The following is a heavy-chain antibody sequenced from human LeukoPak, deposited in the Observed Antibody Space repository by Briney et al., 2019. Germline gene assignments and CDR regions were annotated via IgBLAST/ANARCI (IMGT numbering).Heavy chain of an antibody. J-gene: IGHJ5*02. CDR3: ARDGVLRYFGFDP. D-gene: IGHD3-9*01. CDR1: GYTFTCYG. Sequence: AASVKVSCKASGYTFTCYGISWVRQAPGQGLEWMGWISAYNGNTNYAQKLQCRVTMTTDTSTSTAYMELRSLRSDDTAVYYCARDGVLRYFGFDPWGQGTLVTVSS. V-gene: IGHV1-18*01. CDR2: ISAYNGNT.